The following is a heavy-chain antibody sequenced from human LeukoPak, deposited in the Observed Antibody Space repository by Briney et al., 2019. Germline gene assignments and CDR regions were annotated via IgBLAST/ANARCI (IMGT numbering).Heavy chain of an antibody. D-gene: IGHD3-22*01. J-gene: IGHJ3*02. Sequence: ASVKVSCKTSGYTFTSYGISWVRQAPGQGLEWMGWISAYNGNTNYAQKLQGRVTMTTDTSTSTAYMELRSLRSGDTAVYYCARVKSYYYDTSDKDAFDIWGQGTMVTVSS. V-gene: IGHV1-18*01. CDR2: ISAYNGNT. CDR3: ARVKSYYYDTSDKDAFDI. CDR1: GYTFTSYG.